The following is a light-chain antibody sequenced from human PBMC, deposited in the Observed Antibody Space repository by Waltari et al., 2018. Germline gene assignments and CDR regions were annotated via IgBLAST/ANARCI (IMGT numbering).Light chain of an antibody. V-gene: IGKV3-20*01. CDR2: VAS. CDR1: PTVTNNY. CDR3: QQYASSRT. J-gene: IGKJ1*01. Sequence: DIVLAQSPGTLSLSPGERATLYCRASPTVTNNYLSLYQQKPGQAPRVLIFVASSRATCIPDRCSGSGSGTDFTLTFTILEPEDFAVYYCQQYASSRTFGQGTRVEIK.